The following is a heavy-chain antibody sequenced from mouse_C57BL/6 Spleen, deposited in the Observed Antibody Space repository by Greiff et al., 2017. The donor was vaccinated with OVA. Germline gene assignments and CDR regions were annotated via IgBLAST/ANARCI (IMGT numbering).Heavy chain of an antibody. CDR1: GFTFSDYG. J-gene: IGHJ2*01. CDR3: ARSKDDSSGYLE. CDR2: IRRGSSTI. D-gene: IGHD3-2*02. Sequence: EVKLMESGGGLVKPGGSLKLSCAASGFTFSDYGMHWVRQAPETGLEWVAYIRRGSSTIYYADTVKGRFTISRDNAKNTLCLQMTSLRSEDTAMYYCARSKDDSSGYLEWGQGTTLTVAS. V-gene: IGHV5-17*01.